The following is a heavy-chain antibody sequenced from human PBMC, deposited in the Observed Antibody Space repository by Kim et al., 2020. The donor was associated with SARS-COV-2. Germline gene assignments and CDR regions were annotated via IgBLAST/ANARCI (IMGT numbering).Heavy chain of an antibody. CDR2: VSDDGSEK. CDR1: GFTFSSYG. CDR3: ARRPLLDY. J-gene: IGHJ4*02. Sequence: GGSLRLSCVASGFTFSSYGMHWVRQAPSKGLEWVAVVSDDGSEKYYVDSAKGRFTISKDNSKNTLYLQMNSLRPEDTAVYYCARRPLLDYWGQGTLVTVSS. V-gene: IGHV3-30*03.